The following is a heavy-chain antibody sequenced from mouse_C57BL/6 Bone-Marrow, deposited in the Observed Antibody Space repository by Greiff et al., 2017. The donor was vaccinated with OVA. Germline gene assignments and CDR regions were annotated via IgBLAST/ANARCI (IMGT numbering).Heavy chain of an antibody. CDR1: GYTFTSYG. CDR3: ARGDGSSSAY. Sequence: VKLMESGAELARPGASVKLSCKASGYTFTSYGISWVKQRTGQGLEWIGEIYPRSGNTYYNEKFKGKATLTADKSSCTAYMALRSLTSEDSAVYFCARGDGSSSAYWGQGTLVTVSA. D-gene: IGHD1-1*01. V-gene: IGHV1-81*01. J-gene: IGHJ3*01. CDR2: IYPRSGNT.